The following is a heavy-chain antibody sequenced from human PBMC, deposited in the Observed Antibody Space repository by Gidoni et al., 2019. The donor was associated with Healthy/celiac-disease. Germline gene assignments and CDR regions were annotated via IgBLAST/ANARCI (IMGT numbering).Heavy chain of an antibody. CDR3: ARVFREWVTIPLTFDY. D-gene: IGHD3-3*01. V-gene: IGHV3-30-3*01. CDR2: ISYDGSNK. Sequence: QVQLVESGGGVVQPGRSLRLSCAASGFTFSSYAMHWVRQAPGKGLEWVAVISYDGSNKYYADSVKGRFTISRDNSKNTLYLQMNSLRAEDTAVYYCARVFREWVTIPLTFDYWGQGTLVTVSS. J-gene: IGHJ4*02. CDR1: GFTFSSYA.